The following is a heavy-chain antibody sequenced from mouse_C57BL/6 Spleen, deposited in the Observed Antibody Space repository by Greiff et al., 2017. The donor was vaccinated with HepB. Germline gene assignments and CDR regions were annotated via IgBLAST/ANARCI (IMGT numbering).Heavy chain of an antibody. CDR3: ARARVWFAY. J-gene: IGHJ3*01. CDR2: ISYDGSN. Sequence: VQLQQSGPGLVKPSQSLSLTCSVTGYSITSGYYWNWIRQFPGNKLEWMGYISYDGSNNYNPSLKNRISITRDTSKNQFFLKLNSVTTEDTATYYCARARVWFAYWGQGTLVTVSA. V-gene: IGHV3-6*01. CDR1: GYSITSGYY.